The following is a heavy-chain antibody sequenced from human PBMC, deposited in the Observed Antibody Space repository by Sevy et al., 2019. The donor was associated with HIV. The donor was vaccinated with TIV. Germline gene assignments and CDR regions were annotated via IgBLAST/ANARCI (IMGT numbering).Heavy chain of an antibody. CDR2: INHSGST. J-gene: IGHJ6*02. CDR1: GGSFSGYY. D-gene: IGHD3-9*01. CDR3: AGPFHDILTGYHYYGMDV. Sequence: SETLSLTCAVYGGSFSGYYWSWIRQPPGKGLEWIGEINHSGSTNYNPSLKSRVTISVDTSKNQFSLKLSSVTAADTAVYYCAGPFHDILTGYHYYGMDVWGQRTTVTVSS. V-gene: IGHV4-34*01.